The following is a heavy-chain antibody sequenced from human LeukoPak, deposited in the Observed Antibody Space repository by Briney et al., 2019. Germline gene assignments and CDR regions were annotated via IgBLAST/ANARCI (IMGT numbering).Heavy chain of an antibody. CDR2: INSDGSST. J-gene: IGHJ4*02. V-gene: IGHV3-74*01. CDR3: ARESGSGSVFDY. Sequence: QSGGSLRLSCAASGFTFSSYWMHWVRQAPGKGLVWVSRINSDGSSTSYADSVKGRFTISRDNAKNTLYLQMNSLRAEDTAVYYCARESGSGSVFDYWGQGTLVTVSS. CDR1: GFTFSSYW. D-gene: IGHD3-10*01.